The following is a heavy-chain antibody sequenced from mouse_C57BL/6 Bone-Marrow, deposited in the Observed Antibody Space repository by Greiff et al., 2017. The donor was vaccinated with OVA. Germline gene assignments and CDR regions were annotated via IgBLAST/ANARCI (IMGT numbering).Heavy chain of an antibody. V-gene: IGHV1-64*01. CDR2: IHPNSGST. Sequence: QVQLQQPGAELVKPGASVKLSCKASGYTFTSYWMHWVKQRPGQGLEWIGMIHPNSGSTNYNEKFKSKATLTVDKSSSTAYMQLSSLTSEDSAVYYGARWYTTVVVFDYWGQGTTLTVSS. D-gene: IGHD1-1*01. CDR1: GYTFTSYW. J-gene: IGHJ2*01. CDR3: ARWYTTVVVFDY.